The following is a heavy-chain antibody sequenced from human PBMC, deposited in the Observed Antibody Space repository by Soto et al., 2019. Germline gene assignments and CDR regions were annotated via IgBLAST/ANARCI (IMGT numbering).Heavy chain of an antibody. Sequence: PSETLSLTCAVYGGSFSDDYWSWIRQPPGKGLEWIGEIIHSGSTNYNPSLKSRVTISVDTSKNQFSLKLSSVTAADTAVYYCARGVPVLRYGNYYYYYGMDVWGQGTTVTVSS. D-gene: IGHD3-9*01. V-gene: IGHV4-34*01. CDR1: GGSFSDDY. J-gene: IGHJ6*02. CDR3: ARGVPVLRYGNYYYYYGMDV. CDR2: IIHSGST.